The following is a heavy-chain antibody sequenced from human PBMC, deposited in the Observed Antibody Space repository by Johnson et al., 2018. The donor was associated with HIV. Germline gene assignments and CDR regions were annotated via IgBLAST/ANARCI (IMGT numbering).Heavy chain of an antibody. CDR2: IKTDGSDT. J-gene: IGHJ3*02. D-gene: IGHD1-26*01. CDR3: AKDRSMDDAFDI. Sequence: VQLVESGGDSVQPGGSLRLSCAASGFIFSNYWMHWVRQAPGKGLIWVACIKTDGSDTNYADSVKGRFTISRDNAKNTVYLQMNSLRAEDTAVYYCAKDRSMDDAFDIWGQGTMVTVSS. CDR1: GFIFSNYW. V-gene: IGHV3-74*01.